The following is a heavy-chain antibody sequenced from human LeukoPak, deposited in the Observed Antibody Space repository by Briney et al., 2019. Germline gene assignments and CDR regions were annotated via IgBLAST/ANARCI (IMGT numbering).Heavy chain of an antibody. J-gene: IGHJ4*02. CDR3: ARDTFRGDLDY. CDR1: VFIFSNYW. Sequence: GASLRLSCEASVFIFSNYWMSWVRQAPGRGLEWVANIKEDGGDKYYVDSVKGRFTISRDNAKRSLYLQMSSLRAEDTAVYYCARDTFRGDLDYWGQGTLVTVSS. CDR2: IKEDGGDK. D-gene: IGHD2/OR15-2a*01. V-gene: IGHV3-7*01.